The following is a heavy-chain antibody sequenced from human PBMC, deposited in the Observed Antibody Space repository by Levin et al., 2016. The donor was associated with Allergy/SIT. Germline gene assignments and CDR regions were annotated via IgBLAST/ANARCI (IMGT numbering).Heavy chain of an antibody. V-gene: IGHV4-34*01. CDR2: ISLSGST. CDR3: ARGGVAARLGY. D-gene: IGHD6-6*01. Sequence: WIRQPPGKGLEWIGEISLSGSTNYNPSLKSRVTISVDTSKNQFSLNLNSVTAADTAVYYCARGGVAARLGYWGQGTLVTVSS. J-gene: IGHJ4*02.